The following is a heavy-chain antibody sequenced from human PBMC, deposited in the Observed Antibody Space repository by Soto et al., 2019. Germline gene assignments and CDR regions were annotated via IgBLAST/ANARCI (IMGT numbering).Heavy chain of an antibody. J-gene: IGHJ5*02. CDR1: EFTFSNYA. V-gene: IGHV3-23*01. CDR2: ISDNGGTT. CDR3: AREGGSYGSGSYPWFDP. D-gene: IGHD3-10*01. Sequence: GGSLRLSCAASEFTFSNYAMSWVRQAPGKGLEWVSSISDNGGTTYYADSVKGRFTISRDNAKNTLYLQMNSLRAEDTAVYYCAREGGSYGSGSYPWFDPWGQGTLVTVSS.